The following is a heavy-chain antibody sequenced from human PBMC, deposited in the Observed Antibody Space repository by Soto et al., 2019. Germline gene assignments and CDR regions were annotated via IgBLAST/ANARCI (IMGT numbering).Heavy chain of an antibody. CDR3: ARDRPPGSLYGMDA. CDR2: ISADSGYT. Sequence: QIQLVQFGGEVARPGASVTVSCEASGYIFTTYGLSWVRQTPAHGLEWMGWISADSGYTQYAQFFQGRVTMTRDTSRNTGYMKLRDLTSDDTGIYYCARDRPPGSLYGMDAWGQGTAVTASS. CDR1: GYIFTTYG. J-gene: IGHJ6*02. V-gene: IGHV1-18*01.